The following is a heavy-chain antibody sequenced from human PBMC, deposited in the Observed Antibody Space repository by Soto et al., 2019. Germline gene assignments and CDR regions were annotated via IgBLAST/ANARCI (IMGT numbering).Heavy chain of an antibody. CDR2: IYYSGST. D-gene: IGHD5-12*01. CDR3: ARQGYGGYDDNAFDI. J-gene: IGHJ3*02. V-gene: IGHV4-39*01. Sequence: QLQLQESGPGLVKPSETLSLTCTVSGGSISSSSYYWGWIRQPPGKGLEWIGSIYYSGSTYYNPSLKSRVTISVDTSKNQFSLKLSSVTAADTAVYYGARQGYGGYDDNAFDIWGQGTMGTVSS. CDR1: GGSISSSSYY.